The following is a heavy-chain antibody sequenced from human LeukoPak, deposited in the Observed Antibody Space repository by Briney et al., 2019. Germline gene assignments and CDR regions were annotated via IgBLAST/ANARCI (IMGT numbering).Heavy chain of an antibody. CDR1: GFTFSSYE. CDR2: ISSSGSTI. J-gene: IGHJ2*01. D-gene: IGHD5-18*01. V-gene: IGHV3-48*03. Sequence: PGGFRRLSCAAAGFTFSSYEMNWVRQAPGKGMEWVSYISSSGSTIYYADAVKGRFTISRDNAKNSLYLQMSSLRDEDTAVYYCATVAMEDWYFDLWGRGTLVTVPS. CDR3: ATVAMEDWYFDL.